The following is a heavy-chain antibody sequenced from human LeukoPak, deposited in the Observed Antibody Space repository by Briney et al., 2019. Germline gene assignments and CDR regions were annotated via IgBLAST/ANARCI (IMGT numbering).Heavy chain of an antibody. CDR3: ARSTYYYDSSGPGGGYYFDY. V-gene: IGHV3-30*04. D-gene: IGHD3-22*01. CDR1: GFTFSSYA. J-gene: IGHJ4*02. CDR2: ISYDGSNK. Sequence: PGGSLRLSCAASGFTFSSYAMHWVRQAPGKGLEWVAVISYDGSNKYYADSVKGRFTISRDNSKNTLYLQMNSLRAEDTAVYYCARSTYYYDSSGPGGGYYFDYWGQGTLVTVSS.